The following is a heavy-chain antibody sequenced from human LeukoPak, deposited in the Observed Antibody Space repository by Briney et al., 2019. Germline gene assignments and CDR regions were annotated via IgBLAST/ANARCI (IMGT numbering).Heavy chain of an antibody. CDR1: GGSISSSSYY. CDR2: IYYSGST. Sequence: SETLSLTCTVSGGSISSSSYYWGWIRQPPGKGLEWIGSIYYSGSTYYNPSLKSRVTISVDTSKNQFSLKLSSVTAADTAVYYCARDVAQRSYYIHWGQGTLVTVSS. J-gene: IGHJ4*02. CDR3: ARDVAQRSYYIH. D-gene: IGHD1-26*01. V-gene: IGHV4-39*07.